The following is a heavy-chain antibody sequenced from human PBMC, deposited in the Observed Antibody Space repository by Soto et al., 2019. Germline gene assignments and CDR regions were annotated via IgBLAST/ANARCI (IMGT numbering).Heavy chain of an antibody. D-gene: IGHD1-1*01. CDR1: GYSFTSYW. CDR2: IYPGDSDT. CDR3: ATCRVHYGMDV. V-gene: IGHV5-51*01. Sequence: PGESLQISCKGSGYSFTSYWIGWVRQMPGKGLEWMGIIYPGDSDTSYSPSFQGQVTISADKSISTAYLRWSSLKASDTARYYCATCRVHYGMDVWGQETAVTFSS. J-gene: IGHJ6*02.